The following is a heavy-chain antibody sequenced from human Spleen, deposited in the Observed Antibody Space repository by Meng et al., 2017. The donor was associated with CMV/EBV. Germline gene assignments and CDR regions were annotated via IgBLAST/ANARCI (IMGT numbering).Heavy chain of an antibody. J-gene: IGHJ3*02. CDR1: GFTFSNAW. D-gene: IGHD1-26*01. CDR3: TTEGELLDAFDI. Sequence: GESLKISCAASGFTFSNAWMSWVCQAPGKGLEWVGRIKSKTDGGTTDYAAPVKGRFTISRDDSKNTLYLQMNSLKTEDTAVYYCTTEGELLDAFDIWGQGTMVTVSS. V-gene: IGHV3-15*01. CDR2: IKSKTDGGTT.